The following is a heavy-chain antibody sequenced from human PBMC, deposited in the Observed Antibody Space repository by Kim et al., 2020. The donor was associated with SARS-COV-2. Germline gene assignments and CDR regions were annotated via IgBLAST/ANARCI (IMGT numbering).Heavy chain of an antibody. V-gene: IGHV4-39*01. CDR3: ARQPRKNWFDP. CDR2: THSGGST. J-gene: IGHJ5*02. Sequence: ETLSLTCSVSGVSVSSSGDYWGWIRQPPGKGLEWIGTTHSGGSTYYNSSLQSRVTISVDTSKSQFSLKLTSVTAADTAVYYCARQPRKNWFDPWGQGT. CDR1: GVSVSSSGDY.